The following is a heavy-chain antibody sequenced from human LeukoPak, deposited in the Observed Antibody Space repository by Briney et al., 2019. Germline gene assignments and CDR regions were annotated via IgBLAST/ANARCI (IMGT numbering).Heavy chain of an antibody. Sequence: PRGSLRLSCAASGFTFTNYAMSWVRQAPGKGLEWVSTISGSGGSTYYADSVKGRFTISRDNSKNTLYLQMNSLRAEDTAVYYCARVTYTSSWSVRLYYFDYWGQGTLVTVSS. CDR1: GFTFTNYA. CDR3: ARVTYTSSWSVRLYYFDY. J-gene: IGHJ4*02. D-gene: IGHD6-13*01. V-gene: IGHV3-23*01. CDR2: ISGSGGST.